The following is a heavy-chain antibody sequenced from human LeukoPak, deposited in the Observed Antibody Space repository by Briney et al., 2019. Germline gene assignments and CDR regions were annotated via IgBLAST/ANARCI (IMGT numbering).Heavy chain of an antibody. D-gene: IGHD6-19*01. J-gene: IGHJ4*02. CDR3: ARQWGSSRRYYFDY. V-gene: IGHV4-4*09. Sequence: SETLSLTCTVSGGSISTSYWSWIRQPPGKGLEWIGYIYTSGSTNYNPSLKSRVTISVDTSKNQFSLKLSSVTAADTAVYYCARQWGSSRRYYFDYWGQGTLVTVSS. CDR2: IYTSGST. CDR1: GGSISTSY.